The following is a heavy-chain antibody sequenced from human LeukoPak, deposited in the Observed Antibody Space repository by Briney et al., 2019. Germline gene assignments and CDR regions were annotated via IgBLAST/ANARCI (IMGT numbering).Heavy chain of an antibody. CDR3: ARTVVPAAAPSYYFDY. D-gene: IGHD2-2*01. CDR1: GGSISSYY. V-gene: IGHV4-59*01. J-gene: IGHJ4*02. CDR2: IYYSGST. Sequence: NPSETLSLTCTVSGGSISSYYWSWIRQPPGKGLEWIGYIYYSGSTNYNPSLKSRVTISVDTSENQFSLKLSSVTAADTAVYYCARTVVPAAAPSYYFDYWGQGTLVTVSS.